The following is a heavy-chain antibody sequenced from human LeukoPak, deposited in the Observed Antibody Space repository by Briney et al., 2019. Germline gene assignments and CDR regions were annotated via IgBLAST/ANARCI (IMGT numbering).Heavy chain of an antibody. D-gene: IGHD6-6*01. J-gene: IGHJ5*02. CDR2: IDNDGTNT. Sequence: GGSLRLSCAACDYTCYTLGMHWVRQVRGKGLVYIAYIDNDGTNTNYADSVKGRFTISRDNAKNTLYLQMNSLRVEDTAVYYCVRDRPHNCFDPWGQGTLVTVSS. CDR1: DYTCYTLG. V-gene: IGHV3-74*01. CDR3: VRDRPHNCFDP.